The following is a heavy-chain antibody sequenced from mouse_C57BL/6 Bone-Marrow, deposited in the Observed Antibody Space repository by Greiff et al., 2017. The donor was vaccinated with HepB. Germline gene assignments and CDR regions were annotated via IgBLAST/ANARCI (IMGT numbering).Heavy chain of an antibody. CDR1: GFTFSSYG. Sequence: EVQRVESGGDLVKPGGSLKLSCAASGFTFSSYGMSWVRQTPDKRLEWVATISSGGSYTYYPDSVKGRFTTSRDNAKNTLYLQMSSLKSEDTAMYYCARPYSNFAWFAYWGQGTLVTVSA. V-gene: IGHV5-6*01. CDR3: ARPYSNFAWFAY. D-gene: IGHD2-5*01. J-gene: IGHJ3*01. CDR2: ISSGGSYT.